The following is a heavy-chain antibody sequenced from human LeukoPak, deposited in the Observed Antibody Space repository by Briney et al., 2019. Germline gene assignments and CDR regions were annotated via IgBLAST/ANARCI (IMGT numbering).Heavy chain of an antibody. D-gene: IGHD2-2*01. J-gene: IGHJ5*02. V-gene: IGHV1-69*04. CDR1: GGTFSSYA. CDR2: IIPIFGIA. CDR3: ARVKRANCSSTSCYGWFDP. Sequence: ASVKVSRKASGGTFSSYAISWVRQAPGQGLEWMGRIIPIFGIANYAQKFQGRVTLTANKSTSTAYMELSRLRSEDTAVYYCARVKRANCSSTSCYGWFDPWAQGTLVTVSS.